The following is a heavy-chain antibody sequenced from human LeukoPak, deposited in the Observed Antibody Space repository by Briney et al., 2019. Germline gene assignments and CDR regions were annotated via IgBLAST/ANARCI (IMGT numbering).Heavy chain of an antibody. CDR2: ISSSSSYI. V-gene: IGHV3-21*01. CDR1: GFTFSSYS. Sequence: GGSLRLSCAASGFTFSSYSMNWVRQAPGKGLEWVSSISSSSSYIYYADSVKGRFTISRGNAKNSLYLQMNSLRAEDTAVYYCARDRGIAAAETDYWGQGTLVTVSS. J-gene: IGHJ4*02. CDR3: ARDRGIAAAETDY. D-gene: IGHD6-13*01.